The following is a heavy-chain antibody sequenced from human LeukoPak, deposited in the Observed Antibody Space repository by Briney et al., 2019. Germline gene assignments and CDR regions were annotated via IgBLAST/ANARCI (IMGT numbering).Heavy chain of an antibody. J-gene: IGHJ4*02. CDR1: GGSISSSSYY. CDR3: ARDSGSYLRLFDY. CDR2: IYYSGST. Sequence: SETLSLTCTVSGGSISSSSYYWGWIRQPPGKGLEWIGSIYYSGSTYYNPSLKSRVTISVDTSKNQFSLNLSSVTAADTAVYYCARDSGSYLRLFDYWGQGTLVTVSS. D-gene: IGHD1-26*01. V-gene: IGHV4-39*07.